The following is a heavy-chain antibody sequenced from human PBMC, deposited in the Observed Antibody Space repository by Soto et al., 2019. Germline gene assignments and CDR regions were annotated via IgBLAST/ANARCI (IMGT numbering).Heavy chain of an antibody. CDR3: ARDGGDYVRFDY. CDR2: IWYDGSNK. V-gene: IGHV3-33*01. J-gene: IGHJ4*02. D-gene: IGHD4-17*01. CDR1: GFTFSSYG. Sequence: GGSLRLSCAASGFTFSSYGMHWVRQAPGKGLEWVAVIWYDGSNKYYADSVKGRFTISRDNSKNTLYLQMNSLRAEDTAVYYCARDGGDYVRFDYWGQGTLVTVSS.